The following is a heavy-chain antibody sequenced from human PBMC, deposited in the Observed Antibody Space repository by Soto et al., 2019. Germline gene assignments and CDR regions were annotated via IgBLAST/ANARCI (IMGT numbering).Heavy chain of an antibody. CDR3: ARASVGPPGGGSWIMPFDF. J-gene: IGHJ4*02. V-gene: IGHV4-4*07. D-gene: IGHD2-15*01. CDR2: IYPGGST. Sequence: SETLSLTCSVSGGSINNYYWSWIRQSAGKGLEWIGRIYPGGSTNYNPSLKSRVTMSVDTSKNQFSLRLTSVTAADTAVYYCARASVGPPGGGSWIMPFDFWGQGTRVTVSS. CDR1: GGSINNYY.